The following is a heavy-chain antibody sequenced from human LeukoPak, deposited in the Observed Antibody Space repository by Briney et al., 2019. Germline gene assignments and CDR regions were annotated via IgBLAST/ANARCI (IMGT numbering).Heavy chain of an antibody. CDR1: GYTFTGYY. J-gene: IGHJ4*02. D-gene: IGHD3-10*01. CDR2: ISAYNGNT. V-gene: IGHV1-18*04. Sequence: GASVKVSCKASGYTFTGYYMHWVRQAPGQGLEWMGWISAYNGNTNYAQKLQGRVTMTTDTSTSTAYMELRSLRSDDTAVYYCAGATTYYYGSGSFQSYFVFDYWGQGTLVTVSS. CDR3: AGATTYYYGSGSFQSYFVFDY.